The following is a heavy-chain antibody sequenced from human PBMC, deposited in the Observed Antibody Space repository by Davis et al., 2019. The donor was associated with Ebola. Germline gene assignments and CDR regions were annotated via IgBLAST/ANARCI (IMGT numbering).Heavy chain of an antibody. CDR3: ARVTTVITHDVLDI. V-gene: IGHV4-59*01. J-gene: IGHJ3*02. CDR2: IYYSGSA. Sequence: MPSETLSLTCTVSGASIRSSYWSWIRQPPGKGLEWIGNIYYSGSANYNPSLKSRLTMSVDTSKNQFSLKMNSVTAADTAVYFCARVTTVITHDVLDIWGQVTMVTVSS. CDR1: GASIRSSY. D-gene: IGHD4-23*01.